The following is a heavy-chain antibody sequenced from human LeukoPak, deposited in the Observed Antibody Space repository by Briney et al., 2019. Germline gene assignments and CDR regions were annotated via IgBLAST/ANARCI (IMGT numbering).Heavy chain of an antibody. D-gene: IGHD5-18*01. Sequence: KTGGSLRLSCAASGFTFSNFAMTWVRQAPGKGLEWVSSIVGSSSTYYADSLKGRFTISRDNAKNSLYLQMNSLRAEDTAVYYCASARGSNYGSLGDWGQGTLVTVSS. CDR2: IVGSSST. J-gene: IGHJ4*02. CDR3: ASARGSNYGSLGD. CDR1: GFTFSNFA. V-gene: IGHV3-21*04.